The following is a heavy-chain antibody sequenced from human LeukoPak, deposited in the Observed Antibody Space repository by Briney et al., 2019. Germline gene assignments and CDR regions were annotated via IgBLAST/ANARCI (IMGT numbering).Heavy chain of an antibody. Sequence: PGGSLRLSCAASGFTFSDYYMSWIRQAPGKGLERVSYISSSSGYTNYADSVKGRFTISRDNAKNSLYLQMNSLRAEDTAVYYCARVDEGRNGVTVGYWGQGTLVSVSS. CDR3: ARVDEGRNGVTVGY. CDR1: GFTFSDYY. D-gene: IGHD2-8*01. CDR2: ISSSSGYT. V-gene: IGHV3-11*06. J-gene: IGHJ4*02.